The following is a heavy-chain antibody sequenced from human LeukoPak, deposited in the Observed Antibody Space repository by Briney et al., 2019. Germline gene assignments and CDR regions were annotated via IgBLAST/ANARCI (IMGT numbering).Heavy chain of an antibody. J-gene: IGHJ4*02. CDR2: INHSGST. CDR3: ARGRTANSSSWQLDY. D-gene: IGHD6-13*01. V-gene: IGHV4-34*01. CDR1: GGAFTGYY. Sequence: KPSTTPAPPPAVQGGAFTGYYWSWIPQPPTHGLHLFGEINHSGSTNYNPSLKSRVTISVDTSKNQFSLKLSSVTAADTAVYYCARGRTANSSSWQLDYWGQGTLVTVSS.